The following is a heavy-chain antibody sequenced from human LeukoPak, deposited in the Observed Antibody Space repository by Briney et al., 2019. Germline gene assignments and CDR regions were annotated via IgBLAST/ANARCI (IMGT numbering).Heavy chain of an antibody. CDR1: GYSISSGYY. D-gene: IGHD4-23*01. Sequence: SETLSLTCTVSGYSISSGYYWGWIRQPPGKGLEWIRSIYHSGSTYYNPSLKSRVTISVDTSKNQFSLKLSSVTAADTAVYYCARWGVTSFDPWGQGTLVTVSS. J-gene: IGHJ5*02. CDR2: IYHSGST. V-gene: IGHV4-38-2*02. CDR3: ARWGVTSFDP.